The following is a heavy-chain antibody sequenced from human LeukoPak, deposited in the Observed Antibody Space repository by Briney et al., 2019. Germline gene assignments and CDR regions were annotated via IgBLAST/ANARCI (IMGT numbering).Heavy chain of an antibody. Sequence: PSETLSLTCTVSGGSISSYYWNWIRQPPGKGLEWIGYIFSSGSTNYNPSLRSRVIISVDTSKNQFSLKLSSVTAADTAVYYCARGPYYFDYWGQGTLVTVSS. CDR2: IFSSGST. CDR1: GGSISSYY. J-gene: IGHJ4*02. V-gene: IGHV4-59*01. CDR3: ARGPYYFDY.